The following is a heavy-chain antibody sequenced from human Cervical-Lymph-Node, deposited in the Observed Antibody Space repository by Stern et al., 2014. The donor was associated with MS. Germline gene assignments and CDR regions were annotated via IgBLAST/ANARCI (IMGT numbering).Heavy chain of an antibody. D-gene: IGHD1-26*01. V-gene: IGHV4-59*01. CDR1: GGSISSYY. CDR2: IYYSGST. Sequence: VQLEESGPGLVKPSETLSLTCTVSGGSISSYYWSWIRQPPGKGLEWIGYIYYSGSTNYNPSLKSRVTISVDTSKNQFSLKLSSVTAADTAVYYCARGGVGASPLDYWGQGTLVTVSS. J-gene: IGHJ4*02. CDR3: ARGGVGASPLDY.